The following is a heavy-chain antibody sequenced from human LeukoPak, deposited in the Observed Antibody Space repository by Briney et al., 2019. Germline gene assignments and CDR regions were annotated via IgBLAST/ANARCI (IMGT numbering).Heavy chain of an antibody. J-gene: IGHJ2*01. CDR1: GFTFSDYY. Sequence: PGGSLRLSCAASGFTFSDYYMSWIRQAPGKGLEWVSYISSSGSTIYYADSVKGRFTISRDNAKNSLYLQMNSLRAEDTAVYYCAKDSTPDYDFWSGPGWYFDLWGRGTLVTVSS. CDR2: ISSSGSTI. V-gene: IGHV3-11*01. D-gene: IGHD3-3*01. CDR3: AKDSTPDYDFWSGPGWYFDL.